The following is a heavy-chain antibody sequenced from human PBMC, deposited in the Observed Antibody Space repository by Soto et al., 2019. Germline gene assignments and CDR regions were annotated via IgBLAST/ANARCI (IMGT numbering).Heavy chain of an antibody. D-gene: IGHD5-12*01. J-gene: IGHJ4*02. Sequence: PGGSLRLSCAASGFTFSSYSMNWVRQAPGKGLEWVSSISTTSSFIYSADSVKGRFTISRDNAKNSLYLQMNSLRSEDTAVYYCARAASEMATINIHKYYFDYWGQGTPVTVSS. CDR2: ISTTSSFI. CDR1: GFTFSSYS. V-gene: IGHV3-21*04. CDR3: ARAASEMATINIHKYYFDY.